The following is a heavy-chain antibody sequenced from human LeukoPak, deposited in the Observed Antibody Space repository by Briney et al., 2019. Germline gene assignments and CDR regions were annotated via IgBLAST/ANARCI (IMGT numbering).Heavy chain of an antibody. V-gene: IGHV3-7*05. J-gene: IGHJ6*02. CDR3: ARDPYSSTWSYGMDV. Sequence: GGSLRLSCAASGFTFSSYWMSWVRQAPGRGLEWVANIKQDGSEEVYVGSVKGRFTISRDNAKNPLFLQMNTLRAEDTAVYYCARDPYSSTWSYGMDVWGQGTTVTVSS. CDR1: GFTFSSYW. D-gene: IGHD6-6*01. CDR2: IKQDGSEE.